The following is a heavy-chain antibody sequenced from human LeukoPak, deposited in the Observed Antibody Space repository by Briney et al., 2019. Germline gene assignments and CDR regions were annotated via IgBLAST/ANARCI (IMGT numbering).Heavy chain of an antibody. CDR3: ARPVVSGNFDY. CDR2: ISGYSGNV. J-gene: IGHJ4*02. V-gene: IGHV1-18*01. D-gene: IGHD5/OR15-5a*01. CDR1: GYTISTYG. Sequence: ASVKVSCKASGYTISTYGISWVRQAPGQGLEWMGWISGYSGNVNYAQNFQGRVTMTTVSSTTTAYMELRSLRSDDTAVYYCARPVVSGNFDYWGQGTLVTVSS.